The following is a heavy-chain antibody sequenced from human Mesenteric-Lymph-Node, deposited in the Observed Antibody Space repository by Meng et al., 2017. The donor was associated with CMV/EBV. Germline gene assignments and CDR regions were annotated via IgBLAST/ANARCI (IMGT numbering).Heavy chain of an antibody. CDR3: ARSVKWNPLDF. Sequence: ASVKVSCKASGYSFTNYAIHWVRQATGQGLEWMGWMNPNSGKSGYAQKFQDRVIMTTNTSINTPYMELSSLRSEDTAVYYCARSVKWNPLDFWGQGTLVTVSS. CDR1: GYSFTNYA. CDR2: MNPNSGKS. J-gene: IGHJ4*02. V-gene: IGHV1-8*01. D-gene: IGHD1-26*01.